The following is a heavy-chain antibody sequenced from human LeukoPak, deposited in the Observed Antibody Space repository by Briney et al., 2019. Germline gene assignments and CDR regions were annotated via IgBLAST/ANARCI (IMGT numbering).Heavy chain of an antibody. J-gene: IGHJ4*02. D-gene: IGHD6-19*01. V-gene: IGHV3-23*05. CDR2: IYNSGSKT. CDR3: SKDVVPDSGWDLDY. CDR1: GFGFSTYS. Sequence: PGGSLRLSCTASGFGFSTYSMTWVRQGPGKGLEWVSSIYNSGSKTFYADSVKGRFTISRDNSKNTLYLQMNSLTAEDTAIYYCSKDVVPDSGWDLDYWGQGTLVTVSS.